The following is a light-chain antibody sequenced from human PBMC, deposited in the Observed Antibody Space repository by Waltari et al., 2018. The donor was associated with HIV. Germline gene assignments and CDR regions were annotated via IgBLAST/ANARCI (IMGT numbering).Light chain of an antibody. CDR3: QQYYSTLALT. Sequence: VMTQSPDSLAVSLGERATINCKSSQSLLYSSDNKNYLAWYQQKPGQPPKLLIYWASTRESGVPDRFSGSGSGTDFTLTINSLQAEDVAVYYCQQYYSTLALTFGGGTKVEIK. J-gene: IGKJ4*01. V-gene: IGKV4-1*01. CDR1: QSLLYSSDNKNY. CDR2: WAS.